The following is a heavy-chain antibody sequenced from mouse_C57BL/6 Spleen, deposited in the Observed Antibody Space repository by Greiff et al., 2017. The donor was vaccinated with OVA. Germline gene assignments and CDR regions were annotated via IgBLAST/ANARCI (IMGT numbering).Heavy chain of an antibody. CDR3: ARGPLYYGSRGWYFDV. J-gene: IGHJ1*03. D-gene: IGHD1-1*01. CDR2: INPNNGGT. Sequence: EVQRVESGPELVKPGASVKIPCKASGYTFTDYNMDWVKQSHGKSLEWIGDINPNNGGTIYNQKFKGKATLTVDKSSSTAYMELRSLTSEDTAVYYCARGPLYYGSRGWYFDVWGTGTTVTVSS. CDR1: GYTFTDYN. V-gene: IGHV1-18*01.